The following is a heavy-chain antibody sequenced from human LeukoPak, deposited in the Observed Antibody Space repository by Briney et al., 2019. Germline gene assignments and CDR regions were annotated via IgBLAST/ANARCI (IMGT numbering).Heavy chain of an antibody. CDR2: INTNTGNP. CDR1: GYPFTDYY. J-gene: IGHJ6*03. V-gene: IGHV7-4-1*02. Sequence: GASVKVSCKASGYPFTDYYLHWVRQAPGQGLEWMGWINTNTGNPTYAQGFTGRFVFSLDTSVSTAYLQISSLKAEDTAVYYCARGGYDYYYYYYMDVWGKGTTVTVSS. D-gene: IGHD2-2*01. CDR3: ARGGYDYYYYYYMDV.